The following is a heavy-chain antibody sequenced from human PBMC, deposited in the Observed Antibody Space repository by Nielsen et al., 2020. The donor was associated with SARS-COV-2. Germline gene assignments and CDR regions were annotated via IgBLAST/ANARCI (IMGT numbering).Heavy chain of an antibody. V-gene: IGHV3-30*18. Sequence: GGSLRLSGEASGFTFSSKGMHGVRQAQGKGLEWVAVISYDGSNKYYADSVKGRFTISRDNSKNTLYLQMNSLRAEDTAVYYCAKGSMIARAFDIWGQGTMVTVSS. CDR1: GFTFSSKG. D-gene: IGHD3-22*01. J-gene: IGHJ3*02. CDR3: AKGSMIARAFDI. CDR2: ISYDGSNK.